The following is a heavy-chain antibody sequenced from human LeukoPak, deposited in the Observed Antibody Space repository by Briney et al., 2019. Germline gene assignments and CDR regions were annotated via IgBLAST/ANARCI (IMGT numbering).Heavy chain of an antibody. Sequence: AASVKVSCKTSGYSSTTYGISWVRQAPGQGLEWMGWISAYNGNTNYAQKLQGRVTMTTDTSTSTAYMELRSLRSDDTAVYYCARDLSWFGELLGPWGQGTLVTVSS. J-gene: IGHJ5*02. D-gene: IGHD3-10*01. CDR3: ARDLSWFGELLGP. CDR1: GYSSTTYG. V-gene: IGHV1-18*01. CDR2: ISAYNGNT.